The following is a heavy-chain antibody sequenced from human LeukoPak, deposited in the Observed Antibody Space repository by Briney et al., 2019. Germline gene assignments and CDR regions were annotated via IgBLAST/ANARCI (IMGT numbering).Heavy chain of an antibody. CDR2: ISAYNGNT. CDR1: GYTFTSYG. Sequence: RASVKVSCKASGYTFTSYGISWVRQAPGQGLEWMGWISAYNGNTNYAQKLQGRVTMTTDTSTSTAYMELRSLRSDDTAVYYCARADDNWNVDAFDIWGQGTMVTVSS. J-gene: IGHJ3*02. D-gene: IGHD1-1*01. V-gene: IGHV1-18*01. CDR3: ARADDNWNVDAFDI.